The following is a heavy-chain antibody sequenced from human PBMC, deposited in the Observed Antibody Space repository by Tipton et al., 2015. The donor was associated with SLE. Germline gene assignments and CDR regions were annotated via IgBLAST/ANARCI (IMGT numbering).Heavy chain of an antibody. V-gene: IGHV4-34*01. CDR2: INHSGST. Sequence: TLSLTCAVYGGSFSGYYWSWIRQPPGKGLEWIGEINHSGSTNYNPSLKSRVTISVDTSKNQFSLKLSSVTAADTAVYYCARQSNYRDVWGKGTTVTVSS. J-gene: IGHJ6*03. CDR3: ARQSNYRDV. CDR1: GGSFSGYY.